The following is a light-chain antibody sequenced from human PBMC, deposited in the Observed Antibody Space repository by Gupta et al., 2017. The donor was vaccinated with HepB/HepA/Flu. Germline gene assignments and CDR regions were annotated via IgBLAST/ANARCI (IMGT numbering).Light chain of an antibody. CDR1: QSGLYSSNNKNY. J-gene: IGKJ2*01. V-gene: IGKV4-1*01. CDR2: WAS. CDR3: QQEDSTPYT. Sequence: DIVMTQSPDSLAVSLGERTTINCKSSQSGLYSSNNKNYLAWYQQKPGQPPKLLIYWASTRESGVPDRFSGSGSGTDFTLTISSLQAEDVAVYYCQQEDSTPYTFGQGTKLEIK.